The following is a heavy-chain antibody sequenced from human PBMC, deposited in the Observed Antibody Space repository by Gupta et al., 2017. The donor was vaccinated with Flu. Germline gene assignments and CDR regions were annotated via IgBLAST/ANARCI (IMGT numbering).Heavy chain of an antibody. J-gene: IGHJ4*02. Sequence: GKPGGSLRLSCAASGFTFSSYSMNWVRQAPGKGLEWVSSISSSSSYIYYADSVKGRFTISRDNAKNSLYLQMNSLRAEDTAVYYCARGPLPRFNFDYWGQGTLVTVSS. D-gene: IGHD3-16*01. V-gene: IGHV3-21*01. CDR1: GFTFSSYS. CDR3: ARGPLPRFNFDY. CDR2: ISSSSSYI.